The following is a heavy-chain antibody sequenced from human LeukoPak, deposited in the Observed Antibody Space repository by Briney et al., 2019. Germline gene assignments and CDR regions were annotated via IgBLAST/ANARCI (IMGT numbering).Heavy chain of an antibody. J-gene: IGHJ5*02. CDR1: GFTFSSYA. CDR3: ARLSAAGPT. V-gene: IGHV3-30-3*01. CDR2: ISYDESNK. Sequence: GGSLRLSCAASGFTFSSYAMHWVRQAPGKGLEWVAVISYDESNKYYADSVKGRFTISRDNSKNTLYLQMNSLRAEDTAVYYCARLSAAGPTWGQGTLVTVSS. D-gene: IGHD6-13*01.